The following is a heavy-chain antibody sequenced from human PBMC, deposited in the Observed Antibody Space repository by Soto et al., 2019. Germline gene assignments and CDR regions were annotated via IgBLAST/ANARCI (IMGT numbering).Heavy chain of an antibody. CDR1: GYTFPTYA. CDR3: ARTGMTDYFDY. V-gene: IGHV1-3*04. Sequence: ASVKVSFKASGYTFPTYALHWVRQAPGRRLEWMGWINTYNGNTKYSQKFQGRVTITRDTSASTAYMDLSSLRSEDTAMYYCARTGMTDYFDYWGQGTLVTVSS. CDR2: INTYNGNT. D-gene: IGHD1-20*01. J-gene: IGHJ4*02.